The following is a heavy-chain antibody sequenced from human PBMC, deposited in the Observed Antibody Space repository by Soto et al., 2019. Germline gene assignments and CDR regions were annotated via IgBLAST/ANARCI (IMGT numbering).Heavy chain of an antibody. CDR1: GYTFTSYA. J-gene: IGHJ5*02. CDR2: INAGNVNT. D-gene: IGHD2-15*01. V-gene: IGHV1-3*01. Sequence: ASVKVSCKASGYTFTSYAMHWVRQAPGQRLEWMGWINAGNVNTKYSQKFQGRVTITRDTSASTAYMELSSLRSEDTAVYYCARDAGYCSGGSCYGDNWFDPWGQGTLVTVSS. CDR3: ARDAGYCSGGSCYGDNWFDP.